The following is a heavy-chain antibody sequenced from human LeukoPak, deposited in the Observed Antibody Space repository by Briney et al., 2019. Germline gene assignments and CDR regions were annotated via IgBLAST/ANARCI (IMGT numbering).Heavy chain of an antibody. V-gene: IGHV3-48*01. Sequence: PGGSLRLSCTASGFSFSTFAMSWVRQAPGKGLEWVSYISSSSSTIYYADSVKGRFTISRDNAKNSLYLQMNSLRAEDTAVYYCARDHRVVPAAIANWGQGTLVTVSS. J-gene: IGHJ4*02. CDR2: ISSSSSTI. CDR1: GFSFSTFA. CDR3: ARDHRVVPAAIAN. D-gene: IGHD2-2*02.